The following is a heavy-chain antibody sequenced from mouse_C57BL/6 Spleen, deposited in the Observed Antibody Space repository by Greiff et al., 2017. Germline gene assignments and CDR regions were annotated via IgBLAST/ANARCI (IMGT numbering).Heavy chain of an antibody. V-gene: IGHV5-4*01. J-gene: IGHJ3*01. CDR3: ARESTMITPRPFAY. CDR1: GFTFSSYA. Sequence: EVKLMESGGGLVKPGGSLKLSCAASGFTFSSYAMSWVRQTPEKRLEWVATISDGGSYTYYPDNVKGRFTISRDNAKNNLYLQMSHLKSEDTAMYYCARESTMITPRPFAYWGQGTLVTVSA. CDR2: ISDGGSYT. D-gene: IGHD2-4*01.